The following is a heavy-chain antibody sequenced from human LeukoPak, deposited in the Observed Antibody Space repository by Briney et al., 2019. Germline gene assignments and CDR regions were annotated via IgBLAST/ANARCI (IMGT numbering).Heavy chain of an antibody. Sequence: GASVKVSCKASGYTFTSYYMHWVRQAPGQGLEWMGIINPSGGSTSYAQKFQGRVTMTRDTSTSTVYMELSSLRSEDTAVYYCARAPYDYVWGSYRQGPFDYWGQGTLVTVSS. CDR3: ARAPYDYVWGSYRQGPFDY. D-gene: IGHD3-16*02. CDR2: INPSGGST. CDR1: GYTFTSYY. V-gene: IGHV1-46*01. J-gene: IGHJ4*02.